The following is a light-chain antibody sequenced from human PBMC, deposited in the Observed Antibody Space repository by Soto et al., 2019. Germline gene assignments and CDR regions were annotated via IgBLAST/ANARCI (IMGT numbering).Light chain of an antibody. CDR3: SSYAGSNNFV. J-gene: IGLJ1*01. V-gene: IGLV2-8*01. CDR2: EVT. Sequence: QSVLTQPPSASGFPGQSVTISCTGTSSDVGYYDYVSWYQQHPGKAPKLVIDEVTKRPSGVPDRVSASKSGNTASLTVSGLRAEDEADYYCSSYAGSNNFVFGSGTKLTVL. CDR1: SSDVGYYDY.